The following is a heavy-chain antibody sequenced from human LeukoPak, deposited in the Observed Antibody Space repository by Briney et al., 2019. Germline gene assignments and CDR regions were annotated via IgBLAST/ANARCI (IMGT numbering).Heavy chain of an antibody. CDR1: GYTFIRYA. J-gene: IGHJ4*02. Sequence: AXVKVSCKASGYTFIRYAMNWVRQAPGQGLEWMGWINTNTGNPTYAQGFTGRFVFSLDTSVSTAYLQISSLKAEDTAVYYCARTRDGSGRKIDYWGQGTLVTVSS. CDR2: INTNTGNP. CDR3: ARTRDGSGRKIDY. V-gene: IGHV7-4-1*02. D-gene: IGHD3-10*01.